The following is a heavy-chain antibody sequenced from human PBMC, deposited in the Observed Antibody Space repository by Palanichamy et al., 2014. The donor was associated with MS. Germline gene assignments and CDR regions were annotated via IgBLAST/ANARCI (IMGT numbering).Heavy chain of an antibody. D-gene: IGHD3-10*01. Sequence: EVQLVESGGGLVKPGGSLRLSCAASGFTFSNAWMSWVRQAPGKGLEWVGRIKSKTDGGTTDYAAPVKGRFTISRDDSKNTLYLQMNSLKTEDTAVYYCTTQDRGVIILIDAFDIWGQGTMVTVSS. CDR1: GFTFSNAW. CDR2: IKSKTDGGTT. CDR3: TTQDRGVIILIDAFDI. J-gene: IGHJ3*02. V-gene: IGHV3-15*01.